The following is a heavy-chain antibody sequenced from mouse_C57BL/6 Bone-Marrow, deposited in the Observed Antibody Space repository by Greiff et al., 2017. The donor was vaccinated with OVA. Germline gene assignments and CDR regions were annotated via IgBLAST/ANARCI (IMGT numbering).Heavy chain of an antibody. Sequence: QVQLQQPGAELVRPGSSVKLSCKASGYTFTSYWMDWVKQSPGQGLEWIGNIYPSDSETHYNQKFKDKATLTVDKSSSTAYMQLSSLTSEDSAVYYCARRGDGSSSWFAYWGQGTLVTVSA. D-gene: IGHD1-1*01. CDR2: IYPSDSET. J-gene: IGHJ3*01. CDR1: GYTFTSYW. V-gene: IGHV1-61*01. CDR3: ARRGDGSSSWFAY.